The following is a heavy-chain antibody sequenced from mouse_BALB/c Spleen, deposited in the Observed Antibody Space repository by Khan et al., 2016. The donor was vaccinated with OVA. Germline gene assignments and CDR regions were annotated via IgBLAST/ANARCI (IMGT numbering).Heavy chain of an antibody. D-gene: IGHD2-1*01. Sequence: QIQLVQSGPELKKPGETVKISCKASGYTFTNYGMNWVKQAPGQGLKWMGWINTYSGEPTYADDFKGRVAFSLETSASTPYLHINNLKIEDTATYFCARSNGNYCFAYWVQGTLVTVSA. CDR2: INTYSGEP. CDR3: ARSNGNYCFAY. CDR1: GYTFTNYG. J-gene: IGHJ3*01. V-gene: IGHV9-3-1*01.